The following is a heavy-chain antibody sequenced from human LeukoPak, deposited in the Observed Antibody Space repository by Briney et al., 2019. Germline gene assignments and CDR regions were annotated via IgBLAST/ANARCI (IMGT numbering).Heavy chain of an antibody. D-gene: IGHD2-15*01. CDR2: IYSGGST. CDR3: ARDCYFDSCY. V-gene: IGHV3-53*01. J-gene: IGHJ4*02. Sequence: ETLSLTCTVSGGSISRYYWSWVRQSPGKVLEWLSVIYSGGSTYYVDSVKGRFTISRDNSKNTLYLQMNSLRAEDTAVYYCARDCYFDSCYWGQGTLVTVSS. CDR1: GGSISRYY.